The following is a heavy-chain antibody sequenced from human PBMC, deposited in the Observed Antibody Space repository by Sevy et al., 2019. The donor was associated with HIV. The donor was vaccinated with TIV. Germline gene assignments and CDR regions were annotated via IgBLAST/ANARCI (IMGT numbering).Heavy chain of an antibody. D-gene: IGHD1-26*01. J-gene: IGHJ3*02. CDR1: GFTFSNYG. CDR2: ILAGGGST. CDR3: ARRDSANSFEI. V-gene: IGHV3-23*01. Sequence: GGSLRLSCAASGFTFSNYGMSWVRQAPGKGLEWVSSILAGGGSTYYADSVKGRFTISRDNSKNTLFLQMNSLRAEDRAVDYCARRDSANSFEIWGQGTMVTVSS.